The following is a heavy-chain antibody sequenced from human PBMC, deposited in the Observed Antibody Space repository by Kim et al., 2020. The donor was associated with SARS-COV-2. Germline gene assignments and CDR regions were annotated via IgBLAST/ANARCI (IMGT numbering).Heavy chain of an antibody. J-gene: IGHJ4*02. CDR3: ARDGGISARGVIVY. V-gene: IGHV3-53*01. D-gene: IGHD3-10*01. Sequence: ADSVKGRFTISRDNSKNTLYLQMNSLRAEDTAVYYCARDGGISARGVIVYWGQGTLVTVSS.